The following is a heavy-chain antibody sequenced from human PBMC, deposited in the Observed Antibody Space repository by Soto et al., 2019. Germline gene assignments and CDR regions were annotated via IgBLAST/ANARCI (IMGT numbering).Heavy chain of an antibody. J-gene: IGHJ6*02. CDR3: ARTGNYRYGLDV. V-gene: IGHV1-45*02. CDR1: GYTFTCCC. D-gene: IGHD4-4*01. CDR2: ISPYNGNT. Sequence: SSVKVSCKASGYTFTCCCINWVRQAPGQGLEWMGWISPYNGNTNYAQKLRGRVTITRGRSMSTAYMELRSLRSEDTAVYYCARTGNYRYGLDVWGQGTPVTVSS.